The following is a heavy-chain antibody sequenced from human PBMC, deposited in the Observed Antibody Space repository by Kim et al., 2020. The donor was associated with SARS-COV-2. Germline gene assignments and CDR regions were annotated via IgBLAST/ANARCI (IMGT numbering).Heavy chain of an antibody. V-gene: IGHV3-30*03. Sequence: ADSVKGRFTIYRDNSKNTLYLQMNSLRPEDTAVYYCAREEYSYSLGAFDIWGQGTMVTVSS. J-gene: IGHJ3*02. D-gene: IGHD5-18*01. CDR3: AREEYSYSLGAFDI.